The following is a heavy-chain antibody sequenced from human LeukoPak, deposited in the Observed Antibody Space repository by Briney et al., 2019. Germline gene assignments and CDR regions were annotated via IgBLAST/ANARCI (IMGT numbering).Heavy chain of an antibody. Sequence: GGSLRLSCAASGFTFSSYAMHWVRQAPGKGLEWVAVISYDGSNKYYADSVKGRFTISRDNSKNTLYLQMNSLRAEDTAVYYCAREKTFYNILTGYKRGGYYFDYWGQGILVTVSS. J-gene: IGHJ4*02. D-gene: IGHD3-9*01. CDR3: AREKTFYNILTGYKRGGYYFDY. CDR1: GFTFSSYA. CDR2: ISYDGSNK. V-gene: IGHV3-30*04.